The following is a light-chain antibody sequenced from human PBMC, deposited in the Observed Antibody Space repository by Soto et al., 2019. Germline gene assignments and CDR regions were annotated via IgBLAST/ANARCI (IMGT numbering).Light chain of an antibody. CDR2: EVT. V-gene: IGLV2-14*01. J-gene: IGLJ1*01. CDR1: SSDVGGYNY. Sequence: QSVLTQPASVSGSPGQSITTSRTGTSSDVGGYNYVSWFQQHPDKAPKLVIYEVTHRPSGFSDRFSGSKSGNTAFLTISGLQTEDEADYYCSSYANTNTYVFGTGTKVTVL. CDR3: SSYANTNTYV.